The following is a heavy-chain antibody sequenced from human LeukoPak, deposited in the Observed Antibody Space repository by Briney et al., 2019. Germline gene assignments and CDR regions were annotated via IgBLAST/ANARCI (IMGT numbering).Heavy chain of an antibody. V-gene: IGHV4-39*01. CDR1: GGSIGSSSYY. J-gene: IGHJ4*02. D-gene: IGHD3-3*01. Sequence: SETLSLTCTVSGGSIGSSSYYWGWIRQPPGKGLEWIGSIYYSGSTYYNPSLKSRVTISVDTSKNQFSLKLSCVTAADTAVYYCARAYYDFWSGYYPYFDYWGQGTLVTVSS. CDR2: IYYSGST. CDR3: ARAYYDFWSGYYPYFDY.